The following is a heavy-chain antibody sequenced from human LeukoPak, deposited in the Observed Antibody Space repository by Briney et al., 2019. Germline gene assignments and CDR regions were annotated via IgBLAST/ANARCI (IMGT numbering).Heavy chain of an antibody. Sequence: PGASLRLSCEASGFTFRNYAMSWVRQAPGKGLEWVSAIVGNGVSTYYADSVQGRFTISRDNSKNTLYLQMNSLRAEDTALYYCTKWGDYDGSTGYYDSDYWGQGTLVTVSS. J-gene: IGHJ4*02. CDR1: GFTFRNYA. V-gene: IGHV3-23*01. D-gene: IGHD3-9*01. CDR2: IVGNGVST. CDR3: TKWGDYDGSTGYYDSDY.